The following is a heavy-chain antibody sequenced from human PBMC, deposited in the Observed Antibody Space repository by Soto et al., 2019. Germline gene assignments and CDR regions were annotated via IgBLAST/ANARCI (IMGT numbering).Heavy chain of an antibody. CDR3: AKDRHYDSSGYYYETFDY. CDR2: ISGSGGST. V-gene: IGHV3-23*01. Sequence: GGSLRLSCAASGFTFSSYAMSWVRQAPGKGLEWVSAISGSGGSTYYADSVKGRFTISRDNSKNTLYLQMNGLRAEDTAVYYCAKDRHYDSSGYYYETFDYWGQGTLVTVSS. J-gene: IGHJ4*02. CDR1: GFTFSSYA. D-gene: IGHD3-22*01.